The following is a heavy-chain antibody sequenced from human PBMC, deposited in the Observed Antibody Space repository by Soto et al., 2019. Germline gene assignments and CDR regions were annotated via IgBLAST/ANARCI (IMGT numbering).Heavy chain of an antibody. J-gene: IGHJ5*02. CDR3: ARGGEYYYDSSGYYPPFDP. CDR1: GYTFTCYA. V-gene: IGHV1-18*01. CDR2: ISAYNGNT. D-gene: IGHD3-22*01. Sequence: GAPVKVSCKGSGYTFTCYAISWVRQSPGKGREWMGWISAYNGNTNYAQKLQGRVTMTTDTSTSTAYMELNSLRAEDTAVYYCARGGEYYYDSSGYYPPFDPWGQGTLVTVSS.